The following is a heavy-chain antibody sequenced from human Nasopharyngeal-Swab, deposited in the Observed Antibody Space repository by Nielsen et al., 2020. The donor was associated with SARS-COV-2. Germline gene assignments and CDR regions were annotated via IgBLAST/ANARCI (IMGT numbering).Heavy chain of an antibody. CDR3: ARGTILD. V-gene: IGHV3-48*03. Sequence: GRQAPGKGLEWVSYISTDGSSIYYADSVKGRFTISRDNAKNSVYLQMNSLRAEDTAIYYCARGTILDWGQGTLVTVSS. CDR2: ISTDGSSI. J-gene: IGHJ4*02. D-gene: IGHD2-21*01.